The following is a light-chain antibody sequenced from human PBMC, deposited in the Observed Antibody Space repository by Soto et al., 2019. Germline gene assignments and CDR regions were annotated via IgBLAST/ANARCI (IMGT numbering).Light chain of an antibody. J-gene: IGKJ2*01. CDR1: QIISSTY. CDR2: GAS. V-gene: IGKV3-20*01. CDR3: QHYGTSLYT. Sequence: DIVLTQSPGTLSLSPGERATLSCRASQIISSTYLGWYQQKPGQAPRLLIYGASSRATGIPDRFSGSGSGTDFTFTISRLEPEDFVVYYCQHYGTSLYTFGQGTKLEIK.